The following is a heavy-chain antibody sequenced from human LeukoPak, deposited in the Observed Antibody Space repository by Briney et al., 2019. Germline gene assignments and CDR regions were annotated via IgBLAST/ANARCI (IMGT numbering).Heavy chain of an antibody. V-gene: IGHV4-4*02. CDR2: IYHSGST. CDR3: ARDSVTTPRDYYFGY. D-gene: IGHD1-1*01. Sequence: SETLSLTCAVSGGSISSSNWWSWVRQPPGKGLEWIGEIYHSGSTNYNPSLKSRLTISVDKSKNQFSLKLSSVTAADTAVYYCARDSVTTPRDYYFGYWGQGILVTV. J-gene: IGHJ4*02. CDR1: GGSISSSNW.